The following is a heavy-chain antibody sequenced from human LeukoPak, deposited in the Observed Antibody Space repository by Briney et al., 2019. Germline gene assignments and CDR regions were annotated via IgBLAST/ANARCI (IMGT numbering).Heavy chain of an antibody. D-gene: IGHD1-1*01. Sequence: SETLSLTCAVYGGSFSGYYWSWIRQSPGKGLEWIGEINHSGSTNYNPSLKSRVTISVDTSKNQFSLKLSSVTAADTAVYYCARGKTTGTFSYYFDYWGQGTLVTVSS. V-gene: IGHV4-34*01. CDR2: INHSGST. J-gene: IGHJ4*02. CDR1: GGSFSGYY. CDR3: ARGKTTGTFSYYFDY.